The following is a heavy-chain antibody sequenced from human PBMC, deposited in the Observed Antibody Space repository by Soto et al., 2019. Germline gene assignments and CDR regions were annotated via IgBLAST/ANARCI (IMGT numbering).Heavy chain of an antibody. CDR1: GGSISSGGYS. Sequence: SETLSLTCAVSGGSISSGGYSCNWIRQPPGKGLEWIGYIYHSGSTYYNPSLKSRVTISVDRSKNQFSLKLSSVTAADTAVYYCAEGGKYYHSSGYYSDYFDYWGQGTLVTVSS. V-gene: IGHV4-30-2*01. CDR2: IYHSGST. D-gene: IGHD3-22*01. J-gene: IGHJ4*02. CDR3: AEGGKYYHSSGYYSDYFDY.